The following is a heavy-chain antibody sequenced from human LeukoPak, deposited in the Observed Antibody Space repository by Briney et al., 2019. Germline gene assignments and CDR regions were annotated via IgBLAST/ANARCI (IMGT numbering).Heavy chain of an antibody. CDR3: AKGKVNHDGALDA. Sequence: PGGSLRLSCAASGFTFSNYAISWVRQAPGKGLEWVSSISPSNISSYYADSVRGRFTISRDNSKNTLYLQMNSLRAEDTAVYYCAKGKVNHDGALDAWGQGTLVTVSS. CDR2: ISPSNISS. CDR1: GFTFSNYA. D-gene: IGHD2-21*01. J-gene: IGHJ3*01. V-gene: IGHV3-23*01.